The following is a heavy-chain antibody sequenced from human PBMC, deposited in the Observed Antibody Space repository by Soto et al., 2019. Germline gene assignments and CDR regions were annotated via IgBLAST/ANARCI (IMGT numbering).Heavy chain of an antibody. CDR1: GYTFTSYG. J-gene: IGHJ6*03. V-gene: IGHV1-18*01. CDR3: ARGPDIVVVPAGYFYYYYMDV. CDR2: ISAYNGNT. D-gene: IGHD2-2*01. Sequence: ASVKVSCKASGYTFTSYGISWVRQAPGQGLEWMGWISAYNGNTNYAQKLQGRVTMTTDTSTSTAYMELRSLRSDDTAVYYCARGPDIVVVPAGYFYYYYMDVWGKGTTVTVSS.